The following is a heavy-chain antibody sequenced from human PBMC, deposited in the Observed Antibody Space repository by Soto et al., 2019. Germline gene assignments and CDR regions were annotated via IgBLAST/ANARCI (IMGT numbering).Heavy chain of an antibody. D-gene: IGHD2-15*01. J-gene: IGHJ6*03. CDR3: AGGYYYYMDV. CDR2: IYNSGST. CDR1: GGSISDYY. Sequence: PSETLSLTCTVSGGSISDYYWNWIRQPPGKGLEWIGYIYNSGSTNNNPSLKSRVTISIDTSKNQFSLKLTSVTAADTAVYYCAGGYYYYMDVWGKGTTVPVSS. V-gene: IGHV4-4*09.